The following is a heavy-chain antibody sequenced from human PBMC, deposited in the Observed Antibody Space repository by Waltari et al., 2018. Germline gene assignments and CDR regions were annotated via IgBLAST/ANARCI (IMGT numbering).Heavy chain of an antibody. CDR2: IYYSGST. D-gene: IGHD3-3*01. CDR3: ARVGSGVDY. CDR1: GGSISSHY. Sequence: QVQLQESGPGLVKPSETLSLTCTVSGGSISSHYWSWIRQPPGKGLEWIGYIYYSGSTNYNPSLKSRVTISVDTSKNQFSLKLSSVTAADTAVYYCARVGSGVDYWGQGTLVTVSS. V-gene: IGHV4-59*11. J-gene: IGHJ4*02.